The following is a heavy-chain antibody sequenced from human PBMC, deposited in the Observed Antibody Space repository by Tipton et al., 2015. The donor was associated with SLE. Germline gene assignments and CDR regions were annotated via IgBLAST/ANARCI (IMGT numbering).Heavy chain of an antibody. J-gene: IGHJ4*02. D-gene: IGHD6-19*01. V-gene: IGHV4-34*09. Sequence: TLSLTCDVYGGSSNTYYWAWIRQPPGKGLEWIGSIFHGGNTYYNPSLKSRFTISIDTSKNQISLNLTSVTATDTAVYYCAGTPWLVRFEYWGQGTLVNVSP. CDR2: IFHGGNT. CDR1: GGSSNTYY. CDR3: AGTPWLVRFEY.